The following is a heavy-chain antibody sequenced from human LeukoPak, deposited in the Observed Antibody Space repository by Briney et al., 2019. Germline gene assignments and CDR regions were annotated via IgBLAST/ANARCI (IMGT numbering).Heavy chain of an antibody. J-gene: IGHJ5*02. CDR3: ARDQYYDSKGWFDP. D-gene: IGHD3-22*01. CDR2: ISAYHGNT. V-gene: IGHV1-18*01. CDR1: GYTFTSYD. Sequence: ASVKVSCKASGYTFTSYDINWVRQATGQGLEWMGWISAYHGNTNYAQKLQGRVTLTTDTSTSTAYMELRSLRSDDTAVYYCARDQYYDSKGWFDPWGQGTLVTVSS.